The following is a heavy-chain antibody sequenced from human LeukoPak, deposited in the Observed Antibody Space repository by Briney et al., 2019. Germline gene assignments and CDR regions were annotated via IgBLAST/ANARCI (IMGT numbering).Heavy chain of an antibody. CDR1: GGSISSSSYY. V-gene: IGHV4-39*07. J-gene: IGHJ5*02. CDR2: IYYSGST. Sequence: SENLSLTCTVSGGSISSSSYYWGWFRQPPGKGLEWIGSIYYSGSTYYNPSLKRRVTISVDTSKNQFSLKLSSVTAADTAVYYCAGFGDPGYCSSTSCYKGWFDPWGQGTLVTVSS. CDR3: AGFGDPGYCSSTSCYKGWFDP. D-gene: IGHD2-2*02.